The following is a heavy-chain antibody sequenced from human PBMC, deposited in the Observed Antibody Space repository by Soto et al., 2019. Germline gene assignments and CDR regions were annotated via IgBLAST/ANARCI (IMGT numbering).Heavy chain of an antibody. CDR3: AKGIEYSSSSGLGYFDY. CDR2: LSGSGGST. J-gene: IGHJ4*02. D-gene: IGHD6-6*01. Sequence: GGSLRLSCAASGFTFSSYAMSWVRQAPGKGLEWVSALSGSGGSTYYVDSVKGRFTISRDNSKNTLYLQMNSLRAEVTAVYSGAKGIEYSSSSGLGYFDYWGQGTLVTVSS. V-gene: IGHV3-23*01. CDR1: GFTFSSYA.